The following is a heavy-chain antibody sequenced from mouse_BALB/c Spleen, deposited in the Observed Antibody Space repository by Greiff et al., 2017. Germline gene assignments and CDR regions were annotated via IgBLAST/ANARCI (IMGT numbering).Heavy chain of an antibody. Sequence: LQQPGSELVRPGASVKLSCKASGYTFTSYWMHWVKQRHGQGLEWIGNIYPGSGSTNYDEKFKSKGTLTVDTSSSTAYMHLSSLTSEDSAVYYCTRGGTTVVGDWYFDVWGAGTTVTVSS. V-gene: IGHV1S22*01. J-gene: IGHJ1*01. CDR1: GYTFTSYW. CDR3: TRGGTTVVGDWYFDV. D-gene: IGHD1-1*01. CDR2: IYPGSGST.